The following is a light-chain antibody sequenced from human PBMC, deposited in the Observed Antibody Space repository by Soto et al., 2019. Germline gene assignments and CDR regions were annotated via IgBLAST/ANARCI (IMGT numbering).Light chain of an antibody. CDR3: QNNNIGPPWM. Sequence: EIVMTQSPATLSVSPGERVTLSCRASLCISINLSFYHHIPVQAPLLLIYVASSMSTSIPAMFIGSCSGAEFSLTISSLQSVGFAVSNCQNNNIGPPWMFGQGTK. J-gene: IGKJ1*01. V-gene: IGKV3-15*01. CDR2: VAS. CDR1: LCISIN.